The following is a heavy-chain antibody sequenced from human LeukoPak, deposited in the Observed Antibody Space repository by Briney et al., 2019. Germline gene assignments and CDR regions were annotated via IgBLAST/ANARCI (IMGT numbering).Heavy chain of an antibody. J-gene: IGHJ4*02. CDR3: ARLGYYGSGSYLYFDY. CDR1: NVSITSSAYY. V-gene: IGHV4-39*01. CDR2: IYYSGST. D-gene: IGHD3-10*01. Sequence: SETLSLTCTVSNVSITSSAYYWAWIRQSPGKGLEWIGSIYYSGSTYYNPSLKSRVTISVDTSKNQFSLKLSSVTAADTAVYYCARLGYYGSGSYLYFDYWGQGTLVTVSS.